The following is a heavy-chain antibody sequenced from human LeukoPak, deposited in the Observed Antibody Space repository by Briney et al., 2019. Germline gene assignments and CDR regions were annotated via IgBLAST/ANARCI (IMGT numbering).Heavy chain of an antibody. D-gene: IGHD1-26*01. CDR1: GGSISSYY. J-gene: IGHJ5*02. CDR2: IYYSGST. CDR3: ARRPIVGSTGFYFDP. Sequence: SETLSLTCTVSGGSISSYYWSWIRQPPGKGLEWIGYIYYSGSTNYNPSLKSRVTISVGTSKNQFSLKLASLTAADTAVYYCARRPIVGSTGFYFDPWGPGTLVTVSS. V-gene: IGHV4-59*08.